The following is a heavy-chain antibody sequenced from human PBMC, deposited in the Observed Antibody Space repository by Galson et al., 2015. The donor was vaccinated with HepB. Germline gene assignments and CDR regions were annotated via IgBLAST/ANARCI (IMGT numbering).Heavy chain of an antibody. D-gene: IGHD3-22*01. Sequence: SLRLSCAASGFTFSNYAMSWVRQAPGKGLEWVSSISVSGGNTDYADSGKGRFTISRDNSENTLYLQMNSLRAEDTAVYYCAKGLYGGGYGYDSSGYYPFWGQGTLVTVSS. CDR3: AKGLYGGGYGYDSSGYYPF. J-gene: IGHJ4*02. V-gene: IGHV3-23*01. CDR2: ISVSGGNT. CDR1: GFTFSNYA.